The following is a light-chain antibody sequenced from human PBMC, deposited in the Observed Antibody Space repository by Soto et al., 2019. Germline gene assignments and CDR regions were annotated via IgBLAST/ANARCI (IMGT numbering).Light chain of an antibody. CDR2: DSS. CDR3: QQRSNWRT. J-gene: IGKJ2*01. Sequence: EIVFTQSPATLSLSPGERATLSCRASQSVSSYLAWYQQKPGQAPRLLIYDSSNRATGIPARFSGSGSVTDFTLTISSLEPEDFAVYCCQQRSNWRTFGQGTKLEIK. V-gene: IGKV3-11*01. CDR1: QSVSSY.